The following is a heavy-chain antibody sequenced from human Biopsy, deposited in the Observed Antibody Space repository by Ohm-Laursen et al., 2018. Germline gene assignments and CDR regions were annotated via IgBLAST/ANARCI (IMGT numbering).Heavy chain of an antibody. CDR2: ISYSGST. Sequence: SDTLSLTCIVSGGSISGSSWSWIRQAPGRGLEWVGYISYSGSTSNNPSLKSRITMSVDTSKNKFSLRVSSVTAADTAVYYCARDRDRRGWFDPWGQGTLVTVSS. CDR1: GGSISGSS. CDR3: ARDRDRRGWFDP. V-gene: IGHV4-59*12. D-gene: IGHD1-14*01. J-gene: IGHJ5*02.